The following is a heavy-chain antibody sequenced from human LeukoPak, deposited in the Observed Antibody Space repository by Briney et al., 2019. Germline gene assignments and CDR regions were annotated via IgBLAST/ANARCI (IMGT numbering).Heavy chain of an antibody. D-gene: IGHD3-3*01. CDR3: ARSTTIFGVVSSAPFDP. CDR1: GGSISSSSYY. J-gene: IGHJ5*02. Sequence: SETLSLTCTVSGGSISSSSYYWGWIRQPPGRGLEWIGYIYSSGSTNYNPSLKSRVTMSVDTSKNQFSLKVSSVTAADTAVYYCARSTTIFGVVSSAPFDPWGQGTLVTVSS. CDR2: IYSSGST. V-gene: IGHV4-61*05.